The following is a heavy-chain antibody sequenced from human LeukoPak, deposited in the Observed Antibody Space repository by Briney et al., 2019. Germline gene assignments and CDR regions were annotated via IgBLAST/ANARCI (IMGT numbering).Heavy chain of an antibody. D-gene: IGHD2-15*01. J-gene: IGHJ3*02. CDR3: ARDLYCSGGSCWHDTFDI. CDR2: INTNTGNP. V-gene: IGHV7-4-1*02. Sequence: ASVKVSCKASGHTFTSYAMNWVRQAPGQGLEWMGWINTNTGNPTYAQGFTGRFVFSLDTSVSTAYLQISSLKAEDTAVYYCARDLYCSGGSCWHDTFDIWGQGTMVTVSS. CDR1: GHTFTSYA.